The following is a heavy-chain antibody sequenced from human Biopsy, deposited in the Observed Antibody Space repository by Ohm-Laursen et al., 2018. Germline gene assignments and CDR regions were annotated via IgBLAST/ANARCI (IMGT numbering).Heavy chain of an antibody. V-gene: IGHV1-2*02. CDR1: GGSITTSG. CDR2: ISPKSGGT. D-gene: IGHD6-19*01. CDR3: ALQSVAQMKNFDY. J-gene: IGHJ4*02. Sequence: SVKVSCKASGGSITTSGISWVRQAPGQGLEWMGWISPKSGGTNYAQKFQGNITMTKNTSMSTAYMEMSRLRSDDTAVYYCALQSVAQMKNFDYWGQGTLVIVSS.